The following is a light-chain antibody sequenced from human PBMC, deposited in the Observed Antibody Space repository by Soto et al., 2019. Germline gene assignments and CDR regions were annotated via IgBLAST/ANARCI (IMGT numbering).Light chain of an antibody. CDR3: CSYARSSIPYV. CDR2: EVF. CDR1: SSDVGSYSL. J-gene: IGLJ1*01. V-gene: IGLV2-23*02. Sequence: QSALTQPAALSRSPGQSITISFTGTSSDVGSYSLVSWYQQHPGKAPKLMIYEVFKWPSGVSNRFSGSKSGNTASLTISGLQTEDLSDYYGCSYARSSIPYVCGTGPNVTGL.